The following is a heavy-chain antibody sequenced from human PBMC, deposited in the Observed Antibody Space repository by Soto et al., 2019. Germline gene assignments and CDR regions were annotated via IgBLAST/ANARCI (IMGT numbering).Heavy chain of an antibody. CDR2: IIPIFGTA. V-gene: IGHV1-69*13. CDR1: GGTFSSYA. D-gene: IGHD2-15*01. J-gene: IGHJ4*02. CDR3: AREVVVAATFSPYYFDY. Sequence: SVKVSCKASGGTFSSYAISWVRQAPGQGLEWMGGIIPIFGTANYAQKFQGRVTITADESTSTAYMELSSLRSEDTAVHYCAREVVVAATFSPYYFDYWGQGTLVTVSS.